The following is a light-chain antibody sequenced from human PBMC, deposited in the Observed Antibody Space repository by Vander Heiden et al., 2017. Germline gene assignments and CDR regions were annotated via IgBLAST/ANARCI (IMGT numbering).Light chain of an antibody. Sequence: EIVMTQSPPTLSLSPGARVTLSCRASQSIGTYLAWYQHQPGQAPRLLIYDASNRATDIPARFSGSGSGTDFTLIISSLEPEDFGVYYCQQRYNWITFGQGTRLEIK. CDR2: DAS. V-gene: IGKV3-11*01. CDR3: QQRYNWIT. J-gene: IGKJ5*01. CDR1: QSIGTY.